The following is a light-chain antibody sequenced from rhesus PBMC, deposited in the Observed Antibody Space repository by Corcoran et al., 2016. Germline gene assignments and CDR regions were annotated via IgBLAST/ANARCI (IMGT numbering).Light chain of an antibody. Sequence: DIQMTQSPSSLSASVGDTVTITCRASQGISTYLNWFPQKPGKAAKLLIYAASSLESGVPSRFSGSGSGTVCTRTISSLQPEDFAVYYCLQHNRYPLTFGGGTKVELK. CDR1: QGISTY. V-gene: IGKV1-28*03. J-gene: IGKJ4*01. CDR2: AAS. CDR3: LQHNRYPLT.